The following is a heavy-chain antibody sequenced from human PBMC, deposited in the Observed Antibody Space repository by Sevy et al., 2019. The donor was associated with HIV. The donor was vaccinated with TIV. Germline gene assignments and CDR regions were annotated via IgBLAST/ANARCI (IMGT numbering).Heavy chain of an antibody. CDR2: IWYDGSNK. D-gene: IGHD4-17*01. J-gene: IGHJ3*02. Sequence: GGSLRLSCAASGFTFSSYGMHWVRQAPGKGLEWVAVIWYDGSNKYYADSVKGRFTISRDNSKNTLYLQMNSLRAEDTAVYSCARVPTTVVTGDAFDIWGQGTMVTVSS. V-gene: IGHV3-33*01. CDR1: GFTFSSYG. CDR3: ARVPTTVVTGDAFDI.